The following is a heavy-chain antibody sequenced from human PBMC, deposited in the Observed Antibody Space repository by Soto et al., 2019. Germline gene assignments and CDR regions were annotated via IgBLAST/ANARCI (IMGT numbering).Heavy chain of an antibody. V-gene: IGHV4-34*01. Sequence: QVQLQQWGAGLLKPSETLSLTCAVYGGSFSGYYWCWIRQPPGKGLEWIGEINHSGSTNYNPSLKRCGTLSEDTCKNQFSLKLSSVTAAHTAVYYCARERVVLLSFGDGNWFDPWGQGTLVTVSS. D-gene: IGHD3-10*01. CDR2: INHSGST. CDR3: ARERVVLLSFGDGNWFDP. J-gene: IGHJ5*02. CDR1: GGSFSGYY.